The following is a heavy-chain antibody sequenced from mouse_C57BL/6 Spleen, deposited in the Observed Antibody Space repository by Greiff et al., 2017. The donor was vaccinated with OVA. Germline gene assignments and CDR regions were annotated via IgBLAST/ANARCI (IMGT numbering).Heavy chain of an antibody. CDR3: ARRDGSRGAMDY. D-gene: IGHD1-1*01. Sequence: VQLKESGAELARPGASVKLSCKASGYTFTSYGISWVKQRTGQGLEWIGEIYPRSGNTYYNEKFKGKATLTADKSSSTAYMELRSLTSEDSAVYFCARRDGSRGAMDYWGQGTSVTVSS. V-gene: IGHV1-81*01. CDR1: GYTFTSYG. J-gene: IGHJ4*01. CDR2: IYPRSGNT.